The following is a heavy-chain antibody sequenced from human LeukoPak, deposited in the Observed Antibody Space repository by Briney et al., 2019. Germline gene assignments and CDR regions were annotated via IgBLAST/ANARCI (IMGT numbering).Heavy chain of an antibody. J-gene: IGHJ1*01. CDR3: ARDQNYYDSSGSYFQH. D-gene: IGHD3-22*01. V-gene: IGHV3-48*04. CDR1: GFTFSSYG. CDR2: ISSSSSTI. Sequence: PGGSLRLSCAASGFTFSSYGMNWVRQAPGKGLEWVSYISSSSSTIYYADSVKGRFTISRDNAKNSLYLQMNSLRAEDTAVYYCARDQNYYDSSGSYFQHWGQGTLVTVSS.